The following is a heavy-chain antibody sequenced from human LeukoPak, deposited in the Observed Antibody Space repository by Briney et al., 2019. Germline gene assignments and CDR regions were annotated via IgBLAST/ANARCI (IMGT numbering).Heavy chain of an antibody. J-gene: IGHJ4*02. Sequence: SETLSLTCTVSGGSISSSSYYWGWIRQPPGKGLEWIGSIYYSGSTYYNPPLKSRVTIFVDTSKNQFSLKLSSVTAADTAVYYCARALTTLTYEGYWGQGTLVTVSS. CDR2: IYYSGST. CDR3: ARALTTLTYEGY. CDR1: GGSISSSSYY. D-gene: IGHD1-1*01. V-gene: IGHV4-39*01.